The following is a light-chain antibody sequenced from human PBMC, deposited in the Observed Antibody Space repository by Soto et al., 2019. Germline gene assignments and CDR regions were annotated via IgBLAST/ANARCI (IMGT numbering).Light chain of an antibody. J-gene: IGLJ2*01. Sequence: QSVLTQPPSASGTPGQRVTISCSGSNFNHAMNTVDWYQQLPGTAPRLLIYSNNQRSSGVPDRFSGSKSGNSASLAISGLQSEDEADYYCATWDDSVVLGSVLFGGGTKLTVL. CDR2: SNN. CDR3: ATWDDSVVLGSVL. V-gene: IGLV1-44*01. CDR1: NFNHAMNT.